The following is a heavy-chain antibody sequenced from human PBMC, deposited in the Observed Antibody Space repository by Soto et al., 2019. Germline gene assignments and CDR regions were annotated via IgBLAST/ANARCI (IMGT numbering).Heavy chain of an antibody. V-gene: IGHV3-48*02. Sequence: EVQLVESGGGLVQPGGSLRLSCAASGFAFSTHSMNWVRQAPGKGLEWVSHITGSSSSIYYADYVKGRFTISRDNAKNSLYLQMTSLRDEDAAVYYCARDPISGYDYFDYWGQGTLVTVSS. CDR3: ARDPISGYDYFDY. CDR1: GFAFSTHS. J-gene: IGHJ4*02. D-gene: IGHD5-12*01. CDR2: ITGSSSSI.